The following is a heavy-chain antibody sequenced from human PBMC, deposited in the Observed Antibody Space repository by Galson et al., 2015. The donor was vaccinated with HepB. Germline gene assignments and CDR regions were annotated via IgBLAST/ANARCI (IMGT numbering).Heavy chain of an antibody. Sequence: SVKVSCKASGYPFDDFGVTWVRQAPGQGLEWLGWIAAFTGDTNYAQKVQDRITITADAPTRTVYMELDDLRPDDTGVYFCARLRFGEVINLHTYFDSWGQGTLVTVSS. D-gene: IGHD3-16*01. CDR2: IAAFTGDT. CDR3: ARLRFGEVINLHTYFDS. J-gene: IGHJ4*02. V-gene: IGHV1-18*04. CDR1: GYPFDDFG.